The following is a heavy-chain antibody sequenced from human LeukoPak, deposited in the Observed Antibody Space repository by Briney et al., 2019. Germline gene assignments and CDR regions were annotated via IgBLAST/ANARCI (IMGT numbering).Heavy chain of an antibody. J-gene: IGHJ4*02. CDR3: ARDAGYGGNSDY. CDR2: INKDGSDK. CDR1: GFTFNIYW. Sequence: GGSLRLSCAASGFTFNIYWMTWVRQAPGKGLESVAYINKDGSDKHYVDSVKGRFTVSRDNAKNSLYLQMNSLRAEDTAVYYCARDAGYGGNSDYWGQGTLVTVSS. V-gene: IGHV3-7*01. D-gene: IGHD4-23*01.